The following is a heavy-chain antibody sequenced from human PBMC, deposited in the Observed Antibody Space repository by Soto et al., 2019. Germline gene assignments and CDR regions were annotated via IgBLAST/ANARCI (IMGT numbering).Heavy chain of an antibody. CDR2: IRSKAYGGTT. Sequence: GGSLRLSCTASGFTFGDYAMSWFRQAPGKGLEWVGFIRSKAYGGTTEYAASVKGRFTISRDDSKSIAYLQMNSLKTEDTAVYYCTRDPRPSYYDILTGPDYWGQGTLVTVS. V-gene: IGHV3-49*03. CDR3: TRDPRPSYYDILTGPDY. J-gene: IGHJ4*02. D-gene: IGHD3-9*01. CDR1: GFTFGDYA.